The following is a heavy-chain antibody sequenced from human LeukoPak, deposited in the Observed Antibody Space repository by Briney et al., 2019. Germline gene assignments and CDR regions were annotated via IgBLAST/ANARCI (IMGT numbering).Heavy chain of an antibody. CDR3: ARALVATISSTWTTVTMRGFDY. CDR2: IKQDGSEK. V-gene: IGHV3-7*01. CDR1: GFTFSSYW. J-gene: IGHJ4*02. D-gene: IGHD5-12*01. Sequence: GGSLRLSCAASGFTFSSYWMSWVRQAPGKGLEWVANIKQDGSEKYYVDSVKGRFTISRDNAKNSLYLQMNSLRAEDTAVYYCARALVATISSTWTTVTMRGFDYWGQGTLVTVSS.